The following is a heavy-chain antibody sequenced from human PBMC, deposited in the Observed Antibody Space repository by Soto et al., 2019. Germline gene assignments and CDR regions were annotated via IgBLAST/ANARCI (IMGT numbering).Heavy chain of an antibody. D-gene: IGHD1-20*01. Sequence: EVQLVESGGGLNQPGGSLRLSCAASGFTVSANYMSWVRQAPGKGLEWVSVIYSGGGTAYYADSVKGRFTISRDNSKNTLYLQMDSLRAEDTAVYYCAREGFITGTTGDSWGQGTLVTVSS. CDR1: GFTVSANY. V-gene: IGHV3-53*01. J-gene: IGHJ5*02. CDR2: IYSGGGTA. CDR3: AREGFITGTTGDS.